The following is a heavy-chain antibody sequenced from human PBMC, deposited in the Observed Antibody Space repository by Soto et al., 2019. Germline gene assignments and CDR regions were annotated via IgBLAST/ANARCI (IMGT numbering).Heavy chain of an antibody. CDR2: IRSKANSYAT. V-gene: IGHV3-73*01. J-gene: IGHJ5*02. CDR1: GFTFSGSA. Sequence: GGSLRLSCAASGFTFSGSAMHWVRQASGKGLEWVGRIRSKANSYATAYAASVKGRFTISRDDSKNTAYLQMNSLRAEDTAVYYCARCVDTAMVCNWFDPWGQGTLVTVSS. D-gene: IGHD5-18*01. CDR3: ARCVDTAMVCNWFDP.